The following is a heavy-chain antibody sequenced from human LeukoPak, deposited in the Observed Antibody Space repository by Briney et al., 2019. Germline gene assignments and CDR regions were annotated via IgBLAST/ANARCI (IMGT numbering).Heavy chain of an antibody. J-gene: IGHJ4*02. CDR2: VFYTGKP. CDR3: ARVFDS. Sequence: SETLSLTCTVSGGSVSTSDYYWGWIRQSPVKGLEWIGDVFYTGKPNYNPSLRGRATKSIDTSKNQFSLKLTYVTAADSAVYYCARVFDSWGQGTLVTVSS. CDR1: GGSVSTSDYY. V-gene: IGHV4-39*07.